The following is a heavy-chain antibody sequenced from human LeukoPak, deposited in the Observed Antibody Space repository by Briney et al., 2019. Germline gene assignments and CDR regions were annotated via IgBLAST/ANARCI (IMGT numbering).Heavy chain of an antibody. CDR3: ARSTVYCSGANCHNAFDI. Sequence: GASVKVSCKASGYPFSRYDLNWVRQATGQGLEWMGWMNPNSGNTGYAQNFQGRVTMTRSTSISTVYMELSSLRSDDTAVYYCARSTVYCSGANCHNAFDIWGQGTMVTVSS. D-gene: IGHD2-2*02. J-gene: IGHJ3*02. CDR2: MNPNSGNT. CDR1: GYPFSRYD. V-gene: IGHV1-8*01.